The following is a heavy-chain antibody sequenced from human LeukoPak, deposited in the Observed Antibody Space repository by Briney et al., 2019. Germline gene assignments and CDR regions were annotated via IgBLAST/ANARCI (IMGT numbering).Heavy chain of an antibody. V-gene: IGHV3-21*05. CDR2: INSSGDDI. CDR3: ARDTIQPGLIDD. J-gene: IGHJ4*02. CDR1: GFTFSLYA. D-gene: IGHD2-2*01. Sequence: TGGSLRLSCAASGFTFSLYAMNWVRQAPGKGLEWISYINSSGDDIHYAASVRGRFTISRDDARNILFLQLSSLRAEDTAVYYCARDTIQPGLIDDWGQGTLVTVSS.